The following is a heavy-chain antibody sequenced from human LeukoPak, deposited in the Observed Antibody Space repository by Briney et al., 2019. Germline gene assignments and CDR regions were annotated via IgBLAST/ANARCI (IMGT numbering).Heavy chain of an antibody. CDR1: GFTFSSYA. CDR3: ARDLVGATYYFDY. J-gene: IGHJ4*02. Sequence: PGRSLRLSGAASGFTFSSYAMHWVRQAPGKGLEWVAVISYDGSNKYYADSVKGRFTISRDNSKNTLYLQMNSLRAEDTAVYYCARDLVGATYYFDYWGQGTLVTVSS. D-gene: IGHD1-26*01. V-gene: IGHV3-30-3*01. CDR2: ISYDGSNK.